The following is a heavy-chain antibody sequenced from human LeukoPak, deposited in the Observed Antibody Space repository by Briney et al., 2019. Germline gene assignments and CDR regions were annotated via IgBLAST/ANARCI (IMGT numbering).Heavy chain of an antibody. D-gene: IGHD3-10*01. J-gene: IGHJ4*02. CDR2: INHSGST. CDR1: GGSFSGYY. V-gene: IGHV4-34*01. Sequence: SETLSLTCAVYGGSFSGYYWSWIRQPPGKGLEWIGEINHSGSTNYNPSLKSRVTMSVDTSKNQFSLKLSSVTAADTAVYYCARGQGVYYFDYWGQGTLVTVSS. CDR3: ARGQGVYYFDY.